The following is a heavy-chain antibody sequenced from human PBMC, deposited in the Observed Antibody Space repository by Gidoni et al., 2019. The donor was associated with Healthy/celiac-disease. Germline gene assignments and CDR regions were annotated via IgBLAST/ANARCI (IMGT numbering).Heavy chain of an antibody. CDR1: GFTFDDYA. CDR2: ISWNSGSI. J-gene: IGHJ4*02. Sequence: EVQLVESGGGLVQPGRSLRLSCAASGFTFDDYAMHWVRQAPGKGLEWVSGISWNSGSIGYADSVKGRFTISRDNAKNSLYLQMNSLRAEDTALYYCAKGSVAGTSGGVDYWGQGTLVTVSS. D-gene: IGHD6-19*01. CDR3: AKGSVAGTSGGVDY. V-gene: IGHV3-9*01.